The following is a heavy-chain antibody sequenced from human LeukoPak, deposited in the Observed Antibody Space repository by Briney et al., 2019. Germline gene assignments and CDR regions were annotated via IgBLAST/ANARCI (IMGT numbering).Heavy chain of an antibody. CDR1: GFTFDDYG. Sequence: RPGGSLRLSCAASGFTFDDYGMSWVRQAPGKGPEWISGVNWNGGSTGYADSVKGRFTISRDNAKSTLYLQMNSLRAEDTAVYYCARDFPDWGGSVKEVVYWGQGTLVTVSS. CDR2: VNWNGGST. V-gene: IGHV3-20*04. CDR3: ARDFPDWGGSVKEVVY. D-gene: IGHD1-26*01. J-gene: IGHJ4*02.